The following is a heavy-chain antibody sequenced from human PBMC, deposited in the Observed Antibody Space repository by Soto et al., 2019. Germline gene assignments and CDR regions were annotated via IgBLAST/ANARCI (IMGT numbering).Heavy chain of an antibody. D-gene: IGHD3-22*01. V-gene: IGHV1-69*02. Sequence: SVKVSCKASGYTFTGYYMHWVRQAPGQGLEWMGRIIPILGIANYAQKFQGRVTITADKSTSTAYMELSSLRSEDTAVYYCASQPNTYYYDSRAPFDNWGQGTLVTVSS. CDR2: IIPILGIA. CDR3: ASQPNTYYYDSRAPFDN. J-gene: IGHJ4*02. CDR1: GYTFTGYY.